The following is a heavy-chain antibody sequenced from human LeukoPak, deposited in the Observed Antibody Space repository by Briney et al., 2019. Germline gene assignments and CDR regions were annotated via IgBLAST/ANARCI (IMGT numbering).Heavy chain of an antibody. Sequence: SETLSLTCAVSGGSISSTNWWSWVRQPPGMGLEWIGEIYHSGGTNYNPSLKSRVTISVDKSKNQFSLKLSSVTAADTAVYYCARDRCSGGSCYSDYWGQGTLVTVSS. J-gene: IGHJ4*02. V-gene: IGHV4-4*02. D-gene: IGHD2-15*01. CDR1: GGSISSTNW. CDR3: ARDRCSGGSCYSDY. CDR2: IYHSGGT.